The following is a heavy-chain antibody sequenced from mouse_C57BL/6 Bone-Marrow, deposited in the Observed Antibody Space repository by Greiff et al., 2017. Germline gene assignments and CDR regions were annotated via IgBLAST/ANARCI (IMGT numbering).Heavy chain of an antibody. CDR3: ARGTYDYDNY. Sequence: PGRGLEWIGRIDTNSGGTKYNEKFKSKATLTVDKSSSTAYMQRSSLTSEDAAVYCCARGTYDYDNYWGQGTTLTVAS. V-gene: IGHV1-72*01. J-gene: IGHJ2*01. CDR2: IDTNSGGT. D-gene: IGHD2-4*01.